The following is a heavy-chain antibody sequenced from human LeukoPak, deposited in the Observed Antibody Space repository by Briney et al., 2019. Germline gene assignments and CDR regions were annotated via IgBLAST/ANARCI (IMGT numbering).Heavy chain of an antibody. Sequence: GASVKVSCKASGYTFTYYGISWVRQAPGQGLEWMGWISAYNGNTNYSQRLQGRVSMTTDTSTSTAYMELRSLRSDDTAVYYCARDDCASTTCYFDYWGQGTLVTVSS. CDR1: GYTFTYYG. V-gene: IGHV1-18*01. CDR3: ARDDCASTTCYFDY. D-gene: IGHD2-2*01. J-gene: IGHJ4*02. CDR2: ISAYNGNT.